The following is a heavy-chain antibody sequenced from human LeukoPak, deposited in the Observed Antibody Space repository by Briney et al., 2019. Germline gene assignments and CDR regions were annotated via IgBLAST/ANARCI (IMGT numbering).Heavy chain of an antibody. Sequence: SETLSLTCTVSGGSISSYYWSWIRQPPGKGLEWIGYIYYSGSTNYNPSLKSRVTMSVDTSKNQFSLKLSSVTAADTAVYYCARGVVAAAGRTFDFWGQGTLVTVSS. V-gene: IGHV4-59*12. J-gene: IGHJ4*02. CDR3: ARGVVAAAGRTFDF. D-gene: IGHD6-13*01. CDR2: IYYSGST. CDR1: GGSISSYY.